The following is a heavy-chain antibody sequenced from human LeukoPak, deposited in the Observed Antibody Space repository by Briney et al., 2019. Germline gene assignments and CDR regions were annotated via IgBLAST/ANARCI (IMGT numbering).Heavy chain of an antibody. D-gene: IGHD3-3*01. V-gene: IGHV1-69*01. CDR2: IIPIFSAP. CDR1: GGTFSSYA. Sequence: SVKVSCKASGGTFSSYAISWVRQAPGQGLEWMGGIIPIFSAPNYAQKFQGRVTITADESTSTAYMELSSLRSEDTAVYYCARCYDLWSGYYRWLDPWGQGTLVTVSS. J-gene: IGHJ5*02. CDR3: ARCYDLWSGYYRWLDP.